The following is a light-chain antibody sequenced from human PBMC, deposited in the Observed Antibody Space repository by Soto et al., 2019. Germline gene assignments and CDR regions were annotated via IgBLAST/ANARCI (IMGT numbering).Light chain of an antibody. CDR1: QSISSW. CDR3: QQYNSWT. CDR2: RAY. Sequence: DIQMTQSPSTLSASVGDRVTITCRASQSISSWLAWYQQKPGKAPKLLIYRAYSLESGVPSRVSGSGSGTEFTLTIRSLQPDDFATYYCQQYNSWTFGQGTKVEIK. V-gene: IGKV1-5*03. J-gene: IGKJ1*01.